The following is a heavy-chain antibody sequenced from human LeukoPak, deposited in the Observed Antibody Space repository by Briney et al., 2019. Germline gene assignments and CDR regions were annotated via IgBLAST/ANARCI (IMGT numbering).Heavy chain of an antibody. CDR1: GFTFSNYW. CDR3: TTTVGYTGYDWGY. CDR2: IKQDGSEK. J-gene: IGHJ4*02. V-gene: IGHV3-7*03. Sequence: GGSLRHSCAASGFTFSNYWMSWVRQAPGKGLEWVANIKQDGSEKYYVDSVKGRFTVSRDNAKNSLYLQMNSLRTEDTAVYYCTTTVGYTGYDWGYWGQGTLVTVSS. D-gene: IGHD5-12*01.